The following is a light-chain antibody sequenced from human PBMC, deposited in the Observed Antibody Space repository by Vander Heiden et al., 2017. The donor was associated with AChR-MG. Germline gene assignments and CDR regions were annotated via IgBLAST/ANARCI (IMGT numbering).Light chain of an antibody. CDR3: QQRSNWPPGT. CDR2: DAS. J-gene: IGKJ4*01. V-gene: IGKV3-11*01. Sequence: EIVFTQSPATLSLSPGERATLSCRASQSVSSYLAWYQQKPGQAPRLLIYDASNRATGIPARFSGSGSQTDFTLTISSLEPEDFAVYYCQQRSNWPPGTFGGGTKVEIK. CDR1: QSVSSY.